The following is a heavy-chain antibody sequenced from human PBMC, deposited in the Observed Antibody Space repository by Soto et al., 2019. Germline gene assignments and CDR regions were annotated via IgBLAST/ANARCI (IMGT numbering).Heavy chain of an antibody. J-gene: IGHJ6*02. CDR2: IIPIFGTA. V-gene: IGHV1-69*06. Sequence: SVRVSCKASGGTFSSHAISWVRQAPGQGLEWMGGIIPIFGTANYAQKFQGRVTITADKSTSTAYMELSSLRSEDTAVYYCARSVWDSGFLEWLRYYYYYGMDVWGQGTTVTVSS. D-gene: IGHD3-3*01. CDR3: ARSVWDSGFLEWLRYYYYYGMDV. CDR1: GGTFSSHA.